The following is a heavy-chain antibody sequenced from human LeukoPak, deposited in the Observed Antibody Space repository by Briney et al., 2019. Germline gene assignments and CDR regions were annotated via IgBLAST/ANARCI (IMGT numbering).Heavy chain of an antibody. D-gene: IGHD1-1*01. CDR2: ISSSSSYI. CDR1: GFTFSSYS. V-gene: IGHV3-21*01. J-gene: IGHJ3*02. Sequence: GGSLRLSCAASGFTFSSYSMNWVRQAPGKGLEWVSSISSSSSYIYYADSVKGRFTISRDNAKSSLYLQMNSLRAEDTAVYYCARESRVHDAFDIWGQGTMVTVSS. CDR3: ARESRVHDAFDI.